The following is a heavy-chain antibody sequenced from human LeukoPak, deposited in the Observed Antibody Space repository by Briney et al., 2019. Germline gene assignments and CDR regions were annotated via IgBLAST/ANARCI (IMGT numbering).Heavy chain of an antibody. CDR2: ISSSSSYI. J-gene: IGHJ4*02. CDR1: GFTFSSYS. D-gene: IGHD3-22*01. Sequence: PGGSLRLSCAASGFTFSSYSMNWVRQAPGKGLEWVSSISSSSSYIYYADSVKGRFTISRDNAKNSLYLQMNSLRAEDTAVYYCARGQGNYYDSSGYVDPYFDYWGQGTLVTVSS. V-gene: IGHV3-21*01. CDR3: ARGQGNYYDSSGYVDPYFDY.